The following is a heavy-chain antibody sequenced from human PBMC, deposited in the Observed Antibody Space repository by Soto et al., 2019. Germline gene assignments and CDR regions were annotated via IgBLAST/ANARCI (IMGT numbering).Heavy chain of an antibody. D-gene: IGHD2-21*02. Sequence: QLQLQESGPGLVKPSETLSLTCTVSGGSISSSSYYWGWIRQPPGKGLEWIGSIYYSGSTYYNPSLKSRVTISVDTSKNQFSLKLSSVTAADTAVYYCARSDHCGGDCYYYFDYWGQGTLVTVSS. CDR1: GGSISSSSYY. CDR3: ARSDHCGGDCYYYFDY. CDR2: IYYSGST. J-gene: IGHJ4*02. V-gene: IGHV4-39*01.